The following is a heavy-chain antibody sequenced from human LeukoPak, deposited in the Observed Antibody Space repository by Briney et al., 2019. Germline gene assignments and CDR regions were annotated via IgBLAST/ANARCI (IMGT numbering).Heavy chain of an antibody. Sequence: WGSLTLSCAASGFTISSNYLSWVRQAPGKGLEWVSVMYSGGSTYYTDSVKGRFTISRDNSKNPLYLQMNSLTAEDTAVYYCARDRWGPGGYFDYWGQVTLVTVSS. CDR2: MYSGGST. V-gene: IGHV3-53*01. J-gene: IGHJ4*02. CDR3: ARDRWGPGGYFDY. D-gene: IGHD2-15*01. CDR1: GFTISSNY.